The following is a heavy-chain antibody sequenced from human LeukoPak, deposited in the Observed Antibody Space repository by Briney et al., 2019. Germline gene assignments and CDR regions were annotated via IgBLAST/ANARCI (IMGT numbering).Heavy chain of an antibody. D-gene: IGHD2-2*01. J-gene: IGHJ6*02. CDR1: GFTFSSYG. CDR3: SRDYCSSSTCPRRYGMDV. CDR2: IWYDGSNK. V-gene: IGHV3-33*01. Sequence: GGSLRLSCAASGFTFSSYGMHWVCQAPGKGLEWVAVIWYDGSNKYYADSVKGRFTISRDNSKNTLYLQMNSLRAEDTAVYHCSRDYCSSSTCPRRYGMDVWGQGTTVTVSS.